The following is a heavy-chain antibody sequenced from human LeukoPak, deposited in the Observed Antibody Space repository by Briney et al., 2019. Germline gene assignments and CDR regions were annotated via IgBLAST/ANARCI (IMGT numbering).Heavy chain of an antibody. CDR2: INSDGSST. J-gene: IGHJ4*02. D-gene: IGHD2-2*01. V-gene: IGHV3-74*01. Sequence: GGSLRLSCAASGFTFSRYWMHWVRQAPGKGLVWVSRINSDGSSTNYADSMKGRFTISGDNAKNTLFLQMDSLRAEDTAVYYCARPSEYCSSTTCSIDYWGQGTLVTVSS. CDR3: ARPSEYCSSTTCSIDY. CDR1: GFTFSRYW.